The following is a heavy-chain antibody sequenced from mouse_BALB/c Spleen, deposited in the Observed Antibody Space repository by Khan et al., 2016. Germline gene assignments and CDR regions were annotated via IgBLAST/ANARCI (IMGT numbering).Heavy chain of an antibody. Sequence: QVPLQQSGAELAKPGASVKMSCKASGYTFTSYWMHWVKQRPGQGLEWIGYINPSTGYTEYNQKFKDKATLTADKSSSTAYMQLSSLTSEDSAVDYCAKGSSPYAMDYWGQGTSVTVSS. CDR3: AKGSSPYAMDY. CDR1: GYTFTSYW. D-gene: IGHD1-1*01. J-gene: IGHJ4*01. CDR2: INPSTGYT. V-gene: IGHV1-7*01.